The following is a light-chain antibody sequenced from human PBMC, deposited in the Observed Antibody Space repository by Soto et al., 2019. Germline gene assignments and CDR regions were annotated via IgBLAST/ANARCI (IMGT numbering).Light chain of an antibody. Sequence: QSALTQPPSVSGAPGQRVTISCTGSSSNIGAHYDVHWYQQLPGTAPKLLIYGNSNRPSGVPDRFSGSKSGTSASLAITGLQAEDEADYYCQSYDNSLSVYVSGTGTKATVL. CDR2: GNS. V-gene: IGLV1-40*01. J-gene: IGLJ1*01. CDR1: SSNIGAHYD. CDR3: QSYDNSLSVYV.